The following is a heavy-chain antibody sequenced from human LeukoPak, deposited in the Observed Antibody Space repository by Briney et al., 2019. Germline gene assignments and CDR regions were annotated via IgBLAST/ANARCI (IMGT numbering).Heavy chain of an antibody. CDR1: DGSISSHY. CDR3: ARPHSSGWYGVYDI. CDR2: FAYSGTT. V-gene: IGHV4-59*08. D-gene: IGHD6-19*01. Sequence: SETLSLTCTVSDGSISSHYWSWIRQPPGEGLEWIGHFAYSGTTSYNASLKSRVTISVDTSKNQFSLKLTSVTAADTAVYYGARPHSSGWYGVYDIWGQGTMVTVSS. J-gene: IGHJ3*02.